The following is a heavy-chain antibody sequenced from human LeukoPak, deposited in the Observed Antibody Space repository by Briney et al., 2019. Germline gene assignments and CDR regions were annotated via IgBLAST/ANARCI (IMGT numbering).Heavy chain of an antibody. CDR1: GGSFSGYY. V-gene: IGHV4-34*01. CDR2: INHSGST. D-gene: IGHD3-16*02. CDR3: ARGRGNYDYVWGSYRLSLFDY. Sequence: SETLSLTCAVYGGSFSGYYWSWIRQPPGKGLEWIGEINHSGSTNYNPSLKSRVTISVDTSKNQFSLKLSSVTAADTAVYYCARGRGNYDYVWGSYRLSLFDYWGQGTLVTVSS. J-gene: IGHJ4*02.